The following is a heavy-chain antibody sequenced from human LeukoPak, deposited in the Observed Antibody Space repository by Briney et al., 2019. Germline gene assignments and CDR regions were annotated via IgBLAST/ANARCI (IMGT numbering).Heavy chain of an antibody. V-gene: IGHV1-69*13. D-gene: IGHD4-17*01. CDR2: IIPMFGIA. CDR1: GYTFTGYY. J-gene: IGHJ3*02. CDR3: ARGPSDDYGDYNAFDI. Sequence: ASVKVSCKASGYTFTGYYMHWVRQAPGQGLEWMGGIIPMFGIANYAQKFQDRVTITADEFTNTAYMDLSSLRYEDTAVYYCARGPSDDYGDYNAFDIWGQGTMVTVSS.